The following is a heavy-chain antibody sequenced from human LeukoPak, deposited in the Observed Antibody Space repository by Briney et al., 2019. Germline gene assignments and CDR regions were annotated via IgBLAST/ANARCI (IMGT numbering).Heavy chain of an antibody. V-gene: IGHV1-18*01. Sequence: ASVKVSCKPSGYSFTSYGISWVRQAPGQGLEWVGWINPYNGKTNYAQKVLGRVTVTTDTSTSTAYMDLTSLRSDDTAIYYCARGRGGATTGFDHWGQGTLVIVSS. CDR3: ARGRGGATTGFDH. D-gene: IGHD1-26*01. CDR1: GYSFTSYG. CDR2: INPYNGKT. J-gene: IGHJ4*02.